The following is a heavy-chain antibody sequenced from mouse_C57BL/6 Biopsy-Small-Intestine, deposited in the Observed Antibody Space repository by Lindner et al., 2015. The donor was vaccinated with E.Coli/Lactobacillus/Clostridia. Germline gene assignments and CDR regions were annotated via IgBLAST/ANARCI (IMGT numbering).Heavy chain of an antibody. CDR1: GYTFTSYG. D-gene: IGHD2-1*01. V-gene: IGHV1-81*01. CDR3: ARNGNWYFDV. CDR2: IYPRSGNT. J-gene: IGHJ1*03. Sequence: VQLQESGAELARPGASVKLSCKASGYTFTSYGISWVKQRTGQGLEWIGEIYPRSGNTYYNEKFKGKATLTADKSSSTAYMQLSSLTTEDSAIYYCARNGNWYFDVWGTGTTVTVSS.